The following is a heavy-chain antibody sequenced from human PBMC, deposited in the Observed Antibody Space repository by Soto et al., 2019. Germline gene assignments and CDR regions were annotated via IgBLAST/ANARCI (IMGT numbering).Heavy chain of an antibody. J-gene: IGHJ4*02. CDR1: GGSFSGYY. Sequence: SETLSLTCAVYGGSFSGYYWSWIRQPPGKGLEWIGEINHSGSTNYNPSLKSRVTISVDTSKNQFSLKLSSVTAADTAVYYCATYSSNTVTFDYWGQGTLVTVSS. V-gene: IGHV4-34*01. CDR3: ATYSSNTVTFDY. CDR2: INHSGST. D-gene: IGHD4-17*01.